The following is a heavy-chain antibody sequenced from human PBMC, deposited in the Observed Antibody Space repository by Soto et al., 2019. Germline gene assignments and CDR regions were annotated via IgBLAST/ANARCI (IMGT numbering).Heavy chain of an antibody. V-gene: IGHV4-39*01. CDR1: GGSISSSSYY. J-gene: IGHJ4*02. Sequence: PSETLSLTCTVSGGSISSSSYYWGWIRQPPGKGLEWIGSIYYSGSTYYNPSLKSRVTISVDTSKNQFSLKLSSVTAADTAVYYCARKAEYSSSVCFDYWGQGTLVTVSS. CDR2: IYYSGST. CDR3: ARKAEYSSSVCFDY. D-gene: IGHD6-6*01.